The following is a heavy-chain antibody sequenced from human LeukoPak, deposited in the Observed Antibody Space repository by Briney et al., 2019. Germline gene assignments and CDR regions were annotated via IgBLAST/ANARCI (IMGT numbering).Heavy chain of an antibody. CDR3: ATARGSGSFPDAFDI. V-gene: IGHV1-24*01. CDR1: GYTLTELS. D-gene: IGHD3-10*01. CDR2: FDPEDGET. Sequence: ASVKVSCXVSGYTLTELSMHWVRQAPGKGLEWMAGFDPEDGETIYAQKFQGRVTMTEDTSTDTAYMELSSLRSEDTAVYYCATARGSGSFPDAFDIWGQGTMVTVSS. J-gene: IGHJ3*02.